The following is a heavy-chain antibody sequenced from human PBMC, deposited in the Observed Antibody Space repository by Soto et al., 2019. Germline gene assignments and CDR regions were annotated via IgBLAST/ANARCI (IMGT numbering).Heavy chain of an antibody. D-gene: IGHD3-3*01. J-gene: IGHJ5*02. V-gene: IGHV4-4*07. CDR3: PRGQRFSDWFDP. CDR1: GGAISTYY. Sequence: SETLSLPCTVSGGAISTYYWTWIRQPAGKGLEWIGRIYSSGSTQYNPSLQSRVTMSLDTSKNQFSLGLTSVTAADTAVYYCPRGQRFSDWFDPWGQGTLVTVSS. CDR2: IYSSGST.